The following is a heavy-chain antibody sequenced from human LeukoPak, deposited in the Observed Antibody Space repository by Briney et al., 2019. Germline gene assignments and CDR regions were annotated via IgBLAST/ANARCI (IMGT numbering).Heavy chain of an antibody. J-gene: IGHJ6*02. CDR2: INHSGRT. V-gene: IGHV4-34*01. CDR1: GGSFSGYY. CDR3: ARGLRVVVVAATPGYYYYYGMDV. D-gene: IGHD2-15*01. Sequence: PSETLSLTCAVYGGSFSGYYWSWVRQPPGKGLEWVGEINHSGRTNYNPSLKSRVTISVDAPKNQFSLKLSSVTAADTAVYYCARGLRVVVVAATPGYYYYYGMDVWGQGTTVTVSS.